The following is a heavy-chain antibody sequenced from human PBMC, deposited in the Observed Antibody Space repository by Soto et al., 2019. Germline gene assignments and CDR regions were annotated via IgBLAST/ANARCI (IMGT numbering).Heavy chain of an antibody. V-gene: IGHV3-9*01. Sequence: VQLVESGGGLVQPGRSLRLSCAASGFSFDDYVMHWVRQGPGTGLEWVSGLDWNGVSIGYADSVKGRFTISRDNAKNSLYLPMNRLISEDTAVYYCAKDIARYSGYEWAVDIWCQGTMVTVSS. CDR2: LDWNGVSI. J-gene: IGHJ3*02. CDR1: GFSFDDYV. CDR3: AKDIARYSGYEWAVDI. D-gene: IGHD5-12*01.